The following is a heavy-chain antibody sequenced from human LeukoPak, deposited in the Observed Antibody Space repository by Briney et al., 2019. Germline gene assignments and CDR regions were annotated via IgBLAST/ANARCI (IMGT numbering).Heavy chain of an antibody. Sequence: GGSPGLSCAASGFTFSNYAMSWVRQAPGKGLEWVSAISSSGGSTYYADSVKGRFTISRDSSKNTLYLQMNSLRAEDTAVYYCAKDERERITMIVVAIDWGQGTLVTVSS. CDR2: ISSSGGST. V-gene: IGHV3-23*01. CDR1: GFTFSNYA. J-gene: IGHJ4*02. D-gene: IGHD3-22*01. CDR3: AKDERERITMIVVAID.